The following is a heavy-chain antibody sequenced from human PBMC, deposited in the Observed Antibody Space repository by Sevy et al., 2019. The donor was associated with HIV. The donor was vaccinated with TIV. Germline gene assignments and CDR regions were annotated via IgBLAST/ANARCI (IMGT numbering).Heavy chain of an antibody. CDR3: AGEGRDELHGMDL. J-gene: IGHJ6*02. V-gene: IGHV1-18*01. D-gene: IGHD1-7*01. Sequence: ASVKVSCKASGYTFDSYGVMWVRQAPGQGLEWMGWISGYNGKKTYARKLQGRVIMTIDTSTKTAYMELRSLKFDDTAVYYCAGEGRDELHGMDLWGQGTTVTVSS. CDR1: GYTFDSYG. CDR2: ISGYNGKK.